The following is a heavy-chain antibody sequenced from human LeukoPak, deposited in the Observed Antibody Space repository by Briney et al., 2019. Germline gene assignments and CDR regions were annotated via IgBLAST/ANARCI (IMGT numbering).Heavy chain of an antibody. CDR1: GFTFSIYA. D-gene: IGHD3-16*02. CDR2: ISYDGSNK. J-gene: IGHJ4*02. CDR3: ARVPNDYVWGSYRSPPGY. Sequence: GGSLRLSCAASGFTFSIYAMHWVRQAPGKGLEWVAVISYDGSNKYYADSVKGRFTISRDNSKNTPYLQMNSLRAEDTAVYYCARVPNDYVWGSYRSPPGYWGQGTLVTVSS. V-gene: IGHV3-30-3*01.